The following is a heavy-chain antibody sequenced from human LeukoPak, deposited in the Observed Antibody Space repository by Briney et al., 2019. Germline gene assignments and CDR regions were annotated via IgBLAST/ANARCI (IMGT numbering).Heavy chain of an antibody. Sequence: PSDTLSLTCTISVGSISIISYYCGWSRQPPGKVLVWIWSIYYSRITYYNPSLKSRVTISVATSKTPFSLKLSSVTAADTAVYYCARNKARFGVVIYFDYWGQGTLVTVSS. V-gene: IGHV4-39*01. CDR2: IYYSRIT. CDR1: VGSISIISYY. CDR3: ARNKARFGVVIYFDY. J-gene: IGHJ4*02. D-gene: IGHD3-3*01.